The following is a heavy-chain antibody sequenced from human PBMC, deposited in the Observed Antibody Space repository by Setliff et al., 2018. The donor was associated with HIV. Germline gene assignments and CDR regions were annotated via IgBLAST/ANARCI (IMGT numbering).Heavy chain of an antibody. CDR2: VSSRGDT. CDR1: DSGTYY. CDR3: ARGAFIGYGWSYFGMDV. D-gene: IGHD3-22*01. V-gene: IGHV4-4*07. J-gene: IGHJ6*02. Sequence: PSETLSLTCTVSDSGTYYWSWIRQPAGKGLEWIGRVSSRGDTNYNPSLKSRVTMSVDTSKNQFSLRLRSVTAADTAVYYCARGAFIGYGWSYFGMDVWGQGTTVTVSS.